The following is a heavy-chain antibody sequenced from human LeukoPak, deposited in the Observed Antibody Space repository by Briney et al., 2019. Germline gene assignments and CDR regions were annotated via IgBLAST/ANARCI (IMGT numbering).Heavy chain of an antibody. CDR2: IKQDGSEQ. Sequence: GGSLRLSCATSGFTFSSNWMSWVRQAPGKGLEWVASIKQDGSEQYYVDSVKGRFTISRGNAKNSLYLQMNSLRVEDTAVYYCARYRANPQLWGQGTLVIVSS. J-gene: IGHJ4*02. CDR3: ARYRANPQL. D-gene: IGHD6-13*01. CDR1: GFTFSSNW. V-gene: IGHV3-7*01.